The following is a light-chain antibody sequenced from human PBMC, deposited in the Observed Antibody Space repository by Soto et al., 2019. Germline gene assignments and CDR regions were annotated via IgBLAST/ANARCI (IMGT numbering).Light chain of an antibody. V-gene: IGLV2-14*01. CDR1: SSDVGAYDY. J-gene: IGLJ2*01. Sequence: QSALTQPPSASGSPGQSVTISCTGTSSDVGAYDYVSWYQQHPGKVPKVMIFEVSNRPSGISHRFSGSKSGNTASLTISGLQAEDEADYHCSSYTTSGTLVFGGGTKVTVL. CDR3: SSYTTSGTLV. CDR2: EVS.